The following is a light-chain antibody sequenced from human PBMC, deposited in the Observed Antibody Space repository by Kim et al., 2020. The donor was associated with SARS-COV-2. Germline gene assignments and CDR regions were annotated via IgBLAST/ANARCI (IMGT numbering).Light chain of an antibody. CDR2: QDS. CDR1: KLGDKY. CDR3: QAWDSSTAGVV. J-gene: IGLJ2*01. V-gene: IGLV3-1*01. Sequence: PGQTASITCSGDKLGDKYACWYQQKPGQSPVLVIYQDSKRTSGIPERFSGSNSGNTATLTISGTQAMDEADYYCQAWDSSTAGVVFGGGTKLTVL.